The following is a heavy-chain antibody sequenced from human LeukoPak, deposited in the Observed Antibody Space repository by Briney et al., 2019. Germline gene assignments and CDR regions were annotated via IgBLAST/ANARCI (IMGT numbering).Heavy chain of an antibody. V-gene: IGHV3-23*01. CDR2: ITDSGGSI. Sequence: GGSLRLSCAASGFTFSSYAMNWVRQAPGKGLEWVSSITDSGGSIYYADSLKGRFTISRDNSKNTLYLQMNSLRAEDTAIYYCAKETSVAGTRGDAFDIWGQGTLVTVSS. CDR1: GFTFSSYA. D-gene: IGHD6-19*01. CDR3: AKETSVAGTRGDAFDI. J-gene: IGHJ3*02.